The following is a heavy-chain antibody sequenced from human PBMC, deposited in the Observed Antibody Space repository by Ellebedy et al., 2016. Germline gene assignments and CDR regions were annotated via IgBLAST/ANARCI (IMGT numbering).Heavy chain of an antibody. CDR3: ARVRYDSSSSGSYYYYYYMDV. J-gene: IGHJ6*03. D-gene: IGHD6-6*01. CDR2: IYYSGST. Sequence: SETLSLXXTVSGGSISSYYWSWIRQPPGKGLEWIGYIYYSGSTNYNPSLKSRVTISVDTSKNQFSLKLSSVTAADTAVYYCARVRYDSSSSGSYYYYYYMDVWGKGTTVTVSS. CDR1: GGSISSYY. V-gene: IGHV4-59*08.